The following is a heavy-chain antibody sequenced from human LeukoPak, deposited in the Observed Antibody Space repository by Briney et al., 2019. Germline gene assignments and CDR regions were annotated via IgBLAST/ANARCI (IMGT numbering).Heavy chain of an antibody. Sequence: GGSLRLSCAASGFTVSSNYMSWVRQAPGKGLEWVSVIYSGGSTYYADSVKGRFTISRDNSKNTLYLQANSLRAEDMAVYYCAKDGKIRNWNYYQAKPVYWGQGTLVTVSS. CDR2: IYSGGST. J-gene: IGHJ4*02. V-gene: IGHV3-53*01. D-gene: IGHD1-7*01. CDR3: AKDGKIRNWNYYQAKPVY. CDR1: GFTVSSNY.